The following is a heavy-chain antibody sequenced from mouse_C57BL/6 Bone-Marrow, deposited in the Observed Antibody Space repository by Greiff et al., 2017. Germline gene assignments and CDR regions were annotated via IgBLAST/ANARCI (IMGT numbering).Heavy chain of an antibody. V-gene: IGHV14-3*01. J-gene: IGHJ2*01. D-gene: IGHD1-1*01. CDR1: GFNITNTY. CDR3: AVITTKKVYFDY. Sequence: EVQLQQSVAELVRPGASVKLSCTASGFNITNTYMHWVKQRPEQGLEWIGRIDPANGNTKYAPKFQGKATITADTSSNTAYLQLSSLTSEDTAIYDCAVITTKKVYFDYWGQGTTLTVAS. CDR2: IDPANGNT.